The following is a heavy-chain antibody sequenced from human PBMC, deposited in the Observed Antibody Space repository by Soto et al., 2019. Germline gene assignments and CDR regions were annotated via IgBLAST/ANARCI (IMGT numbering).Heavy chain of an antibody. Sequence: SETLSLTCTVSGGSISSYYWSWIRQPPGKGLEWIGYIYYSGSTNYNPSLKSRVTISVDTSKNQFSLKLSSVTAADTAVYYCARGALEMATIYYYYYGMDVWGQGTTVTVSS. J-gene: IGHJ6*02. D-gene: IGHD5-12*01. CDR3: ARGALEMATIYYYYYGMDV. CDR1: GGSISSYY. CDR2: IYYSGST. V-gene: IGHV4-59*01.